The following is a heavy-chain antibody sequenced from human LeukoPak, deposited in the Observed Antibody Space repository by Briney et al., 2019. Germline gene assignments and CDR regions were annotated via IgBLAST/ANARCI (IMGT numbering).Heavy chain of an antibody. J-gene: IGHJ3*02. V-gene: IGHV3-74*03. Sequence: GGSLRLSCVASGFTFNSYWMHWVRQAPGKGLVWVSRINGDGSSTTYADSVKGRFTISRDNAKNTVYLQMNSLRAEDTAVYYCANLVVGATTDAFDIWGQGTMVTVSS. CDR2: INGDGSST. D-gene: IGHD1-26*01. CDR3: ANLVVGATTDAFDI. CDR1: GFTFNSYW.